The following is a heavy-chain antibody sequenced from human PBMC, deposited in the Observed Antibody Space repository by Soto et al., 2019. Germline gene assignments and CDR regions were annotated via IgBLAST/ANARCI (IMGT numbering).Heavy chain of an antibody. CDR2: ISGSLGSA. Sequence: EMQLLESGGDLGQPGGPLRLSCAVSGFTFNDYAMSWVRQAPGKGLEWVSTISGSLGSAYYAASVEGRFTISGDNSNNTLYPQMDSLRVEDTATYYCAKDSRLPGFGLLIHAFDIWGHGTMVTVSS. CDR3: AKDSRLPGFGLLIHAFDI. D-gene: IGHD3-3*01. J-gene: IGHJ3*02. CDR1: GFTFNDYA. V-gene: IGHV3-23*01.